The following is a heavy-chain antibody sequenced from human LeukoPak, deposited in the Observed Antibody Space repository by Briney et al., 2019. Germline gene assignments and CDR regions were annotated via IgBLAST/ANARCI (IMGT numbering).Heavy chain of an antibody. D-gene: IGHD2-2*01. CDR3: ARSYCNSVSCQGLFDY. CDR1: GGSINSYY. V-gene: IGHV4-59*01. J-gene: IGHJ4*02. Sequence: KPSETLSLTCTVSGGSINSYYWGWIRQPPGKGLEYIGYMYYSGSTNYNPSLKSRVTISVDTSKKQFSLKLNSVTAADTAVYYCARSYCNSVSCQGLFDYWGQGTLVTVSS. CDR2: MYYSGST.